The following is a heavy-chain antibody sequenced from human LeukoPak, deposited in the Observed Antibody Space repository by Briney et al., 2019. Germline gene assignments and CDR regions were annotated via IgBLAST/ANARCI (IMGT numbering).Heavy chain of an antibody. V-gene: IGHV3-30*02. D-gene: IGHD3-22*01. J-gene: IGHJ4*02. Sequence: PGGSLRLSCAASGFTFSTYGMHWVRRAPGKGLEWVAFIRNDGSTKYYADSVKGRFTISRDNSKNTLYLQMNSLRAEDTAVYYCARERYDSSGYYYDYWGQGTLVTVSS. CDR1: GFTFSTYG. CDR2: IRNDGSTK. CDR3: ARERYDSSGYYYDY.